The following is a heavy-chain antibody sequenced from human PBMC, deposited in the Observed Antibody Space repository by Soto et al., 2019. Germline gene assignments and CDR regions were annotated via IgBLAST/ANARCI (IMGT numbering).Heavy chain of an antibody. D-gene: IGHD2-8*01. CDR2: INPTSGDT. Sequence: EASVKVSCKTSGYTFTGYNIHWVRQAPGQGLEWMGWINPTSGDTNYAQNFQGRVTMTRDTSISTAYMDLSRLRSDDTAVYFCAREFTKCVLAYYSAMDVWGQGTTVTVSS. CDR1: GYTFTGYN. J-gene: IGHJ6*02. V-gene: IGHV1-2*02. CDR3: AREFTKCVLAYYSAMDV.